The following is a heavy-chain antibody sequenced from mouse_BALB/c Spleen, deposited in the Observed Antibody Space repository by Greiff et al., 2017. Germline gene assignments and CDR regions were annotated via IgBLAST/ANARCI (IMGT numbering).Heavy chain of an antibody. D-gene: IGHD2-4*01. CDR1: GFTFSSYA. Sequence: EVKLVESGGGLVKPGGSLKLSCAASGFTFSSYAMSWVRQSPEKRLEWVAEISSGGSYTYYPDTVTGRFTISRDNAKNTLYLEMSSLRSEDTAMYYCARGDMITYAMDYWGQGTSVTVSS. J-gene: IGHJ4*01. CDR3: ARGDMITYAMDY. CDR2: ISSGGSYT. V-gene: IGHV5-9-4*01.